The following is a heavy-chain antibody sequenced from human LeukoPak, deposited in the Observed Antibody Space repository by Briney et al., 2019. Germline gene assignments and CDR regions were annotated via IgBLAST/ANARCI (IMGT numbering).Heavy chain of an antibody. V-gene: IGHV3-30*18. CDR2: ISYDGSNK. D-gene: IGHD6-13*01. J-gene: IGHJ5*02. CDR3: AKDHGYTSSWLFNWFDP. CDR1: GFSFSIYG. Sequence: GRSLRLSCAASGFSFSIYGMHWVRQAPRKGLEWVAVISYDGSNKYYADSVKGRFTISRDDSMNTVYLQMNSLRTEDTAVYYCAKDHGYTSSWLFNWFDPWGQGTLVTVSS.